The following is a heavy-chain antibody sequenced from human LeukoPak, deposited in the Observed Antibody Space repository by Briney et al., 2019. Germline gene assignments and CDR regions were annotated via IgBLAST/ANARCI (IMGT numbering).Heavy chain of an antibody. Sequence: SETLSLTCTLSGGSISSGSYYWSWIRQPAGKRLEWIGRIYTSGTNYNPSLKSRVTISVDTSKNQFSLKLTSVTAADTAVYYCARAGNYYDSSGYYYALFDYWGQGTLVTASS. J-gene: IGHJ4*02. CDR3: ARAGNYYDSSGYYYALFDY. CDR1: GGSISSGSYY. V-gene: IGHV4-61*02. CDR2: IYTSGT. D-gene: IGHD3-22*01.